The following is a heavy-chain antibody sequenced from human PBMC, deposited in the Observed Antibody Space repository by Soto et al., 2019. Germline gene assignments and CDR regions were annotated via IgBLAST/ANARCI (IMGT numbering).Heavy chain of an antibody. J-gene: IGHJ4*02. CDR1: GYTFTTYA. D-gene: IGHD2-15*01. V-gene: IGHV1-3*01. Sequence: QVQLVQSGAEVKKPGASVKVSCKASGYTFTTYAMHWVRQAPGQRLEWMGWINAGNGNTKYSQKFQGRVTITRDTSASTAYMELSSLRSEDTAVYYCARGPGGPDGPGDYWGQGTLVTVSS. CDR2: INAGNGNT. CDR3: ARGPGGPDGPGDY.